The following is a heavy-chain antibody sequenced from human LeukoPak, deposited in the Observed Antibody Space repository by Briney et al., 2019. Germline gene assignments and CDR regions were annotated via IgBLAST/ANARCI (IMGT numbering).Heavy chain of an antibody. V-gene: IGHV3-11*04. CDR3: ARTPPNYSGDASDI. D-gene: IGHD5-24*01. Sequence: GGSLRLSCAASGFTFSDYYMSWIRQAPGKGLEWVSYISSSGSTIYYADSVKGRFTISRDNAKNSLYLQMNSLRAEDTAVYYCARTPPNYSGDASDIWGQGTMVTVSS. J-gene: IGHJ3*02. CDR1: GFTFSDYY. CDR2: ISSSGSTI.